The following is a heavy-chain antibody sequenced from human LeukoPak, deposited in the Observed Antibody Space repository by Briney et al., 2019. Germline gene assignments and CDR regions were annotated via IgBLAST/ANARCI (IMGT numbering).Heavy chain of an antibody. CDR2: IWYDGSNK. CDR3: AKDRDGYDSTLDY. J-gene: IGHJ4*02. CDR1: GFTFSNYG. Sequence: PGRSLRLSCAASGFTFSNYGMHWVRQAPGKGLEWVAVIWYDGSNKYYADSVKGRFTISRDNSKNTLYLQMNSLRAEDTAVYYCAKDRDGYDSTLDYWGQGTLVTVSS. V-gene: IGHV3-33*06. D-gene: IGHD5-12*01.